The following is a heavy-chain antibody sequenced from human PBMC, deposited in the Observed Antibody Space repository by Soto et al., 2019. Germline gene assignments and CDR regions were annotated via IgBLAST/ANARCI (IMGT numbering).Heavy chain of an antibody. D-gene: IGHD2-2*01. CDR3: AGEGCSSTSCYDLEDWFDP. J-gene: IGHJ5*02. CDR2: IYYSGST. V-gene: IGHV4-59*01. CDR1: GGSISSYY. Sequence: SETLSLTCTVSGGSISSYYWSWIRQPPGKGLEWIGYIYYSGSTNYNPPLKSRVTISVDTSKNQFSLKLCSVTAADTAVYYCAGEGCSSTSCYDLEDWFDPWGQGTLVTVSS.